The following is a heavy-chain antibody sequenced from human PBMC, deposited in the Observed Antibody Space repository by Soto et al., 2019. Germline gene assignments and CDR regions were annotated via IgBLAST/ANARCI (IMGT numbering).Heavy chain of an antibody. D-gene: IGHD5-18*01. J-gene: IGHJ4*02. CDR2: IYYSGSA. CDR1: GGSISRSSYY. CDR3: ARQHSYGYDWVDY. Sequence: SETLSLKCTVSGGSISRSSYYWGWKRQPPGKGLEWIGSIYYSGSAYYNPSLKSRVTISVDTSKNQFSLKLSSVTAADTAVYYCARQHSYGYDWVDYWGQGTLVTVSA. V-gene: IGHV4-39*01.